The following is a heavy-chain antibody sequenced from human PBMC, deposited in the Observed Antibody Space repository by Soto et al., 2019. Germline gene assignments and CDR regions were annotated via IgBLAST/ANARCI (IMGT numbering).Heavy chain of an antibody. J-gene: IGHJ2*01. CDR1: GGSISSGGYY. CDR2: IYYSGST. Sequence: QVQLQESGPGLVKPSQTLSLTCTVSGGSISSGGYYWSWIRQHPGKGLEWIGYIYYSGSTYYNPSLQSRVTISVDTSKNQFSLKLSSVTAADTAVYYCARVVDYYGSGSYYRYFDLWGRGTLVTVSS. D-gene: IGHD3-10*01. V-gene: IGHV4-31*03. CDR3: ARVVDYYGSGSYYRYFDL.